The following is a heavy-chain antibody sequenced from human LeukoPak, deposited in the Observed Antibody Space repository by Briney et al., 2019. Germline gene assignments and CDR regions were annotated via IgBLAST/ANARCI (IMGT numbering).Heavy chain of an antibody. V-gene: IGHV1-69*02. D-gene: IGHD6-19*01. Sequence: SVKVSCKSSGCTFSSYTISWLRQAPGQGLEWMGRIIPILGIANYAQKYQGRVTITADKSTSTAYMELSSLRSEDTAVYYCARSIDSSGVDYWGQGTLVTVSS. CDR1: GCTFSSYT. CDR3: ARSIDSSGVDY. CDR2: IIPILGIA. J-gene: IGHJ4*02.